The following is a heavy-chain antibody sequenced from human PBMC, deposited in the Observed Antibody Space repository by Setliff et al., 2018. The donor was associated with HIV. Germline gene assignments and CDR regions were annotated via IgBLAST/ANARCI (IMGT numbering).Heavy chain of an antibody. Sequence: ASVKVSCKASGYTFTSYYIHWVRQAPGQGLEWMGRINPSGGSTSYAQKFQGRVTMTRDTSTSTVYMDLSNLRSDDTATYYCAPDFGDNWFDPWGQGTLVTVSS. V-gene: IGHV1-46*01. D-gene: IGHD4-17*01. CDR3: APDFGDNWFDP. J-gene: IGHJ5*02. CDR1: GYTFTSYY. CDR2: INPSGGST.